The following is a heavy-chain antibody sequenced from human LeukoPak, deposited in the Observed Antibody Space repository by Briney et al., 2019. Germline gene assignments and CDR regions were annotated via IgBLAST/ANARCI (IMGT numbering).Heavy chain of an antibody. CDR3: ASSYNYYGSGSYGTY. Sequence: GGSLRLSCAASGFTFSSYAMSWVRQAPGNGLEWVSAISGSGGSTYYADSVKGRFTISRDNSKNTLYLQMNSLRAEDTAVYYCASSYNYYGSGSYGTYWGQGTLVTVSS. CDR1: GFTFSSYA. D-gene: IGHD3-10*01. V-gene: IGHV3-23*01. J-gene: IGHJ4*02. CDR2: ISGSGGST.